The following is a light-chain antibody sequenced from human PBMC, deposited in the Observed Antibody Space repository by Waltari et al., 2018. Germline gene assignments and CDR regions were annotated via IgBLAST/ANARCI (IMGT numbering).Light chain of an antibody. J-gene: IGKJ4*01. V-gene: IGKV4-1*01. Sequence: DIVMTQAPDSLAVSLGERATINCKSSQSLLSKSTNKNYLAWFQQKPGQPPKLLLYWASTRESGVPDRFSGSGSGADFTLTISSLQAEDVAVYYCQQYYSSPLTFGGGTKVEI. CDR2: WAS. CDR1: QSLLSKSTNKNY. CDR3: QQYYSSPLT.